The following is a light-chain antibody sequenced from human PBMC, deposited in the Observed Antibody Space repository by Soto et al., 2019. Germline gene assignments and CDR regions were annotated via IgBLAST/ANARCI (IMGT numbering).Light chain of an antibody. CDR1: SSDVGGYNC. CDR2: DVS. V-gene: IGLV2-11*01. J-gene: IGLJ2*01. Sequence: QSVLTQPRSVSGSPGQSVTISCTGTSSDVGGYNCVSWYQQHPGKAPKLIIYDVSKRPSGVPDRFSGSKSGNTASLTISGLQAEDEADYFCCSYAGSYTPVFGGGTKLTVL. CDR3: CSYAGSYTPV.